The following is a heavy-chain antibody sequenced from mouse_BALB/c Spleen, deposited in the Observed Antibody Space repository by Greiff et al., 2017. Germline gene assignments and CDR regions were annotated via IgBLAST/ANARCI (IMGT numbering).Heavy chain of an antibody. CDR3: ARGYDYDVGGAMDY. CDR1: GFNIKDTY. CDR2: IDPANGNT. J-gene: IGHJ4*01. D-gene: IGHD2-4*01. V-gene: IGHV14-3*02. Sequence: DVKLQESGAELVKPGASVKLSCTASGFNIKDTYMHWVKQRPEQGLEWIGRIDPANGNTKYDPKFQGKATITADTSSNTAYLQLSSLTSEDTAVYYCARGYDYDVGGAMDYGGQGTSVTVSS.